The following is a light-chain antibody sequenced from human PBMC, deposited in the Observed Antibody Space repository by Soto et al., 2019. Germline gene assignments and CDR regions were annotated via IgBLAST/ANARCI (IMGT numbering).Light chain of an antibody. Sequence: EIVLTQSPATLSLSPGERATLSCRASQSVSSYLAWYQQRPGQAPRLLIYDASNRATGIPARFSGSGSGTDCTLTISSLEPEDFAGYYCQQRSNWAFTVGGGTKVEIK. J-gene: IGKJ4*01. V-gene: IGKV3-11*01. CDR3: QQRSNWAFT. CDR2: DAS. CDR1: QSVSSY.